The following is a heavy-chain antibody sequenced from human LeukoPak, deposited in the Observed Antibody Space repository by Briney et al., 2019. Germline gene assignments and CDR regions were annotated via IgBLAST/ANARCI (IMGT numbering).Heavy chain of an antibody. J-gene: IGHJ4*02. CDR3: ARAGIEDSTLYYFDY. D-gene: IGHD2-21*01. Sequence: SETLSLTCTVSGGSISSGDYYWSWIRQPPGKGLEWIGYIYYSGSTYYSPSLKSRVTISVDTSKNQFSLKLSSVTAADTAVYYCARAGIEDSTLYYFDYWGQGTLVTVSS. V-gene: IGHV4-30-4*08. CDR1: GGSISSGDYY. CDR2: IYYSGST.